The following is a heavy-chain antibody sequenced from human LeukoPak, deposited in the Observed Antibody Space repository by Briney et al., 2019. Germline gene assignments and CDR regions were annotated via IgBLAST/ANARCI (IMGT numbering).Heavy chain of an antibody. CDR3: ARSGGPVGSGSEFDY. CDR2: IHYSGST. J-gene: IGHJ4*02. V-gene: IGHV4-59*01. CDR1: GGSISSYY. Sequence: SETLSLTCTVSGGSISSYYWSWIRQPPGKGLEWIGYIHYSGSTNYNPSLKSRVAISVDTSKNQFSLKLSSVTAADTAVYYCARSGGPVGSGSEFDYWGQGTLVTVSS. D-gene: IGHD3-10*01.